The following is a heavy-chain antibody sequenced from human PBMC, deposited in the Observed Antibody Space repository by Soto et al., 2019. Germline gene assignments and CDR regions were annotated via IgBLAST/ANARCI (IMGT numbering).Heavy chain of an antibody. CDR1: GGTFSSYA. J-gene: IGHJ6*02. Sequence: QVKLVQSGAEVKKPGSSVKVSCKASGGTFSSYAISWVRQAPGQGLEWMGGIIPISGTANYAQKFQGRVTITADESTSTASMELSSLRSEDTAVYYCARSQGSSTSLEIYYYYYYGMDVWGQGTTVTVSS. CDR2: IIPISGTA. V-gene: IGHV1-69*01. CDR3: ARSQGSSTSLEIYYYYYYGMDV. D-gene: IGHD2-2*01.